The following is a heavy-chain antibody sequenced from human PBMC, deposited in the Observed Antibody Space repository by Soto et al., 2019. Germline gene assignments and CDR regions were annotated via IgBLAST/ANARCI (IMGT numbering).Heavy chain of an antibody. D-gene: IGHD3-9*01. J-gene: IGHJ6*02. Sequence: GGSLIVSCTAAGFNFCYFAMILIRQAQGEGLEWVGFIRSKAYGGTTEYAASVKGRFTISRDDSKSIAYLQMNSLKTEDTAVYYCTRDLHAQPGHDILTYGLDVWGQGTTVTVSS. V-gene: IGHV3-49*03. CDR2: IRSKAYGGTT. CDR3: TRDLHAQPGHDILTYGLDV. CDR1: GFNFCYFA.